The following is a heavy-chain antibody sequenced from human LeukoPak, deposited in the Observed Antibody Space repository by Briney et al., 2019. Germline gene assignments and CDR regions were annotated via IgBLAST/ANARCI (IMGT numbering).Heavy chain of an antibody. J-gene: IGHJ4*02. CDR1: GFTFSSYA. V-gene: IGHV3-23*01. D-gene: IGHD3-22*01. CDR3: AKAITMIVVVITPDY. Sequence: GGSLRLSCAASGFTFSSYAVSWVRQAPGKGLEWVSAISGSGGSTYYADSVKGRFTISRDNSKNTLYLQMNSLRAEDTAVYYCAKAITMIVVVITPDYWGQGTLVTVSS. CDR2: ISGSGGST.